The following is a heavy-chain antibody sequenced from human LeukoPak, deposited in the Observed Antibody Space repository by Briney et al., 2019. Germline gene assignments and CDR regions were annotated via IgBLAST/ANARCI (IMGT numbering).Heavy chain of an antibody. D-gene: IGHD2-8*01. CDR3: ARDRTIDCTNGVCYSRGAFDI. V-gene: IGHV3-21*01. Sequence: GGSLRLSCAASGFTFSSYSMNWVRQAPGKGLEWVSFISSSSSYIYYADSVKGRFTISRDNSKNSLYLQMNSLRAEDTAVYYCARDRTIDCTNGVCYSRGAFDIWGQGTMVTVSS. J-gene: IGHJ3*02. CDR1: GFTFSSYS. CDR2: ISSSSSYI.